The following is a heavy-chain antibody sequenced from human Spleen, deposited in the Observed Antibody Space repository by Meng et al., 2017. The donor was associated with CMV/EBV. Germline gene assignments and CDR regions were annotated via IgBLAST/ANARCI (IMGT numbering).Heavy chain of an antibody. CDR2: IFYSGST. D-gene: IGHD3-22*01. CDR1: GGSIKPYY. Sequence: GSLRLSCSVSGGSIKPYYWSWIRQPPGKGPEWIGYIFYSGSTNYNPSLKSRVTIPLDTSVNQFSLKLSSVTAADTAVYYCARMGNYYDSSGYYWDWFDPWGQGTLVTVSS. J-gene: IGHJ5*02. CDR3: ARMGNYYDSSGYYWDWFDP. V-gene: IGHV4-59*12.